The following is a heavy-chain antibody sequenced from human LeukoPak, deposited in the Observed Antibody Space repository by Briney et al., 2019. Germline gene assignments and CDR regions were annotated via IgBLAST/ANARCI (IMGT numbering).Heavy chain of an antibody. D-gene: IGHD1-14*01. Sequence: PGGSLRLSCAASGLPFSAYGMHWVRQTPGKGLEWVASIRYDGTNEYYSDSVKGRFSISRDNSKNTMFLQMNSLRAEDTAVYYCAKDDLRKRLAAGPFDIWGQGTMVTVSS. J-gene: IGHJ3*02. CDR1: GLPFSAYG. V-gene: IGHV3-30*02. CDR3: AKDDLRKRLAAGPFDI. CDR2: IRYDGTNE.